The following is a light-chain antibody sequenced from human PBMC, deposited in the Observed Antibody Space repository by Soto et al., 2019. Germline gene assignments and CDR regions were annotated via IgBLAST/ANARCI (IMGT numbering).Light chain of an antibody. V-gene: IGKV3-11*01. CDR3: QQRSNWRGVT. CDR1: QSIRNS. Sequence: EIVLTQSPATLSLSPGERATLSCRASQSIRNSLAWYQQKPGQAPSLLIFDASKRDTGIPARFSGSGSGTDFTLTITSLEPEDFSVYYCQQRSNWRGVTFGPGTKVDIK. J-gene: IGKJ3*01. CDR2: DAS.